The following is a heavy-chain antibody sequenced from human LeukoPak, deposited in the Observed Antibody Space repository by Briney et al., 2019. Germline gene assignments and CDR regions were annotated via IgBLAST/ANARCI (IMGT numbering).Heavy chain of an antibody. CDR1: GYTFTIYG. D-gene: IGHD2-15*01. Sequence: ASVKVSCKASGYTFTIYGISWVRQAPGPGLEWMGWISAYNGNTNYAQTLHGRVTMTTDTSTSTAYMELRSLRSDDTAMYYCARAYCSGGSCYSFYYYYYMDVWGKGTTVTVSS. V-gene: IGHV1-18*01. J-gene: IGHJ6*03. CDR2: ISAYNGNT. CDR3: ARAYCSGGSCYSFYYYYYMDV.